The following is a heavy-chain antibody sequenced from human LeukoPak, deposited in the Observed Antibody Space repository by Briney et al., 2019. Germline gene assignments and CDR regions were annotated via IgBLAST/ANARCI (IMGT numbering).Heavy chain of an antibody. J-gene: IGHJ6*03. V-gene: IGHV4-34*01. CDR3: ARGIAARHYYYYYMDV. D-gene: IGHD6-6*01. CDR1: GGSFSGCY. CDR2: INHSGST. Sequence: MPSDTLTLTCAVYGGSFSGCYWSWIRQPPGKGLEWIGEINHSGSTNYNPSLKSRVTISVDTSKNQFSLKLSSVTAADTAVYYCARGIAARHYYYYYMDVWGKGTTVTVSS.